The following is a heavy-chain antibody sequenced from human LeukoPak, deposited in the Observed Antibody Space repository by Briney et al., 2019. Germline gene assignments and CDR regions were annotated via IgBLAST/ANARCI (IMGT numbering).Heavy chain of an antibody. D-gene: IGHD6-19*01. Sequence: GGSLRLSCAASGFTFSSYAMNWVRQAPGKGLEWVSAITGSGGRTYYADSVKGRFTISRDNSRNTLYLQMNSLRAEDTAVYYCAKGYSSGLYKLYYFDFWGQGTLVTVSS. CDR3: AKGYSSGLYKLYYFDF. J-gene: IGHJ4*02. V-gene: IGHV3-23*01. CDR1: GFTFSSYA. CDR2: ITGSGGRT.